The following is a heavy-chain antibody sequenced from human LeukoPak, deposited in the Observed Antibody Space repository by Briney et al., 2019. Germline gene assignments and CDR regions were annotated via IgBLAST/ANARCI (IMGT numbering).Heavy chain of an antibody. D-gene: IGHD3-10*01. CDR3: ARRLVRGVIIIEFDC. J-gene: IGHJ4*02. Sequence: SETLSLTCTVSGGSISSDNSYWGWIRQPPGKGLEWIGTIYYSGITYYNPSLKSRVTISVDTSKNQFSLKLSSVTAADTAVYYCARRLVRGVIIIEFDCWGQGTLVTVSA. CDR1: GGSISSDNSY. V-gene: IGHV4-39*01. CDR2: IYYSGIT.